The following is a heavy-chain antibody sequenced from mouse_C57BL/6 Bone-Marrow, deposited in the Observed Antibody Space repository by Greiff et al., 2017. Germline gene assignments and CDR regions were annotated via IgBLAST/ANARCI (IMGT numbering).Heavy chain of an antibody. CDR1: GFTFSSYT. CDR2: ISGGGGNT. V-gene: IGHV5-9*01. Sequence: EVQRVESGGGLVKPGGSLKLSCAASGFTFSSYTMSWVRQTPEKRLEWVATISGGGGNTYYPDSVKGRFTISRDNAKNTLYLQMNSLRSEDTALYYCARHSAYYSNYGFAYWGQGTLVTVSA. CDR3: ARHSAYYSNYGFAY. D-gene: IGHD2-5*01. J-gene: IGHJ3*01.